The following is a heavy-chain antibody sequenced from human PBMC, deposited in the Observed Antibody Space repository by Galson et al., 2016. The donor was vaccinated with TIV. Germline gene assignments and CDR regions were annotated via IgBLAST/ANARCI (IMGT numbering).Heavy chain of an antibody. V-gene: IGHV2-5*02. D-gene: IGHD5-24*01. CDR3: AHRGDGHNKIFDY. CDR2: IYWDDRK. J-gene: IGHJ4*02. Sequence: PALVTPTQTPTLTCSFSGFSLTTSGVGVGWIRQPPRKALEWLGFIYWDDRKLYSPSLKNRLTITRDTSKNQVVLTMTNMDPVDTATYYCAHRGDGHNKIFDYWGQGTLVTVSS. CDR1: GFSLTTSGVG.